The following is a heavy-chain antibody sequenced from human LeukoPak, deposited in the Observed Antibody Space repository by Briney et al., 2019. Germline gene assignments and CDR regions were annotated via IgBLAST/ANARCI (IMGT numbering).Heavy chain of an antibody. CDR3: ARARVDIAMFTWLNWYFDL. D-gene: IGHD5-18*01. CDR2: INSNRGGT. V-gene: IGHV1-2*02. J-gene: IGHJ2*01. CDR1: GYTFTNYY. Sequence: ASVKVSCKASGYTFTNYYIHWVRQAPGQGLEWMGWINSNRGGTNYAQKFQGRVTMTRDTSISTAYMELRSVRSDDTAVYYCARARVDIAMFTWLNWYFDLWGRGTLVTVSS.